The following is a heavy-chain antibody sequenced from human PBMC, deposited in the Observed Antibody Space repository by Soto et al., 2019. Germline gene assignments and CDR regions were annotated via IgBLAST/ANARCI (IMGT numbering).Heavy chain of an antibody. Sequence: QVHLVESGGGVVQPGRSLRLSCAASGFSFSNSGMHWVRQAPGKGLEWVAVISHDGSNKYYADSVKGRFTISRDNSKNTLDLQMNSRRPEHTALYYCAKGEGGPSSNRILDYWGQGTLVTVSS. CDR1: GFSFSNSG. CDR3: AKGEGGPSSNRILDY. D-gene: IGHD3-16*01. V-gene: IGHV3-30*18. CDR2: ISHDGSNK. J-gene: IGHJ4*02.